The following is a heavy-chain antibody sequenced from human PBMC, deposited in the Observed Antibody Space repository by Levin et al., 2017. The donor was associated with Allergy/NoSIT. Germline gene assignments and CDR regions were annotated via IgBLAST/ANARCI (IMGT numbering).Heavy chain of an antibody. J-gene: IGHJ5*02. CDR2: IYPGDSDT. Sequence: GESLKISCKSSGYSFTSYWIGWVRQMPGKGLDYMGIIYPGDSDTRYSPSFQGQVTISADRSINTAYLQWSSLQASDTALYYCAKGQSGRWTNGGFGPWGQGSLVSVSS. V-gene: IGHV5-51*01. CDR3: AKGQSGRWTNGGFGP. D-gene: IGHD5-24*01. CDR1: GYSFTSYW.